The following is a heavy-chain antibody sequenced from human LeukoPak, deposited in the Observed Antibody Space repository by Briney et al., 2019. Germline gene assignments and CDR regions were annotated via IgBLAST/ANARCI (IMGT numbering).Heavy chain of an antibody. J-gene: IGHJ4*02. V-gene: IGHV4-34*01. Sequence: SETLSLTCAVYGGSFSGYYWSWIRQPPGKGLEWIGEINHSGSTNYNPSLKSRVTISVDTSKNQFSLKLSSVTAADTAVYYCARESGKVEQWLVRAYYFDYWGQGTLVTVSS. D-gene: IGHD6-19*01. CDR3: ARESGKVEQWLVRAYYFDY. CDR1: GGSFSGYY. CDR2: INHSGST.